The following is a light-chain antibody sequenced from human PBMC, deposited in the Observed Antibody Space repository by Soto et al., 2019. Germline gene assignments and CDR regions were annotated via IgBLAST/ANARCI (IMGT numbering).Light chain of an antibody. CDR2: EGS. Sequence: QSALTQPASVSGSPGQSITISCTGTRSDVGGYNVVSWYQHHPGKAPKLRIYEGSERPSGVSSRFSGSKSGNTASLTISGLQAEDEGDYYCCSYAGSATYVFGTGTKVTVL. CDR3: CSYAGSATYV. J-gene: IGLJ1*01. CDR1: RSDVGGYNV. V-gene: IGLV2-23*01.